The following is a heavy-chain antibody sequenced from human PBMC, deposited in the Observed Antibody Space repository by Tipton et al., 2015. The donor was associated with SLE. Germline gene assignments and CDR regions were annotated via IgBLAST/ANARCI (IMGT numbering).Heavy chain of an antibody. Sequence: TLSLTCTVSGGSISSGDYYWSWIRQPPGKGLEWIGYIYTSGSTNYNPSLNSRVTISVDTSRNQFSLNLSSVTAADTAVYYCAREGSTYGSFDPWGQGTRVTVSS. J-gene: IGHJ5*02. CDR3: AREGSTYGSFDP. V-gene: IGHV4-30-4*01. CDR1: GGSISSGDYY. CDR2: IYTSGST. D-gene: IGHD5-18*01.